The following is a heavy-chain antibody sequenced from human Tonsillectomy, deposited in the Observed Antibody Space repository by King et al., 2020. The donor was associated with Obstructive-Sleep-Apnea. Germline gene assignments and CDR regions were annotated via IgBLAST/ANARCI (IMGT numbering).Heavy chain of an antibody. Sequence: VQLVESGAEVKKPGESLKISCKGSEYSFATYWIGWVRQMPGKGLEWMGIIFLGDSDTRYSPSFQGQVTISADKSISTAYLQWSSLKASDSAIYYCARQRSYYYGMDVWGQGTTVTVSS. CDR2: IFLGDSDT. CDR1: EYSFATYW. CDR3: ARQRSYYYGMDV. V-gene: IGHV5-51*01. J-gene: IGHJ6*02.